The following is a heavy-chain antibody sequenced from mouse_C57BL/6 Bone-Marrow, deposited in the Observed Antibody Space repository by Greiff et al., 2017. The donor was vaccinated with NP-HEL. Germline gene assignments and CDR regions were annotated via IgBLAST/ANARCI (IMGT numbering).Heavy chain of an antibody. Sequence: EVKLVESGPELVKPGASVKISCKASGYSFTGYYLHWVKQSHGNILDWIGYIYPYNGVSSYHQKFKGKATLTVDKSSSTAYMELRSLTSEDSAVYYGARYGITTVVAGDYWGQGTTLTVSA. CDR3: ARYGITTVVAGDY. CDR1: GYSFTGYY. V-gene: IGHV1-31*01. D-gene: IGHD1-1*01. CDR2: IYPYNGVS. J-gene: IGHJ2*01.